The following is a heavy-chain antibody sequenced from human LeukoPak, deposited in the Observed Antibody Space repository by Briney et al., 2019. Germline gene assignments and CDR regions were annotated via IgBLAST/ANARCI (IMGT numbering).Heavy chain of an antibody. D-gene: IGHD3-22*01. J-gene: IGHJ4*02. CDR3: AKDLYYDSSGCLDY. CDR1: GFTFSSYA. CDR2: ISGSGGST. V-gene: IGHV3-23*01. Sequence: GGSLRLSCAASGFTFSSYAMSWVRQAPGKGLEWVSAISGSGGSTYYADSVKGRFTISRDNSKNTLYLQMNSLRAENTGVYYCAKDLYYDSSGCLDYWGQGTLVTVSS.